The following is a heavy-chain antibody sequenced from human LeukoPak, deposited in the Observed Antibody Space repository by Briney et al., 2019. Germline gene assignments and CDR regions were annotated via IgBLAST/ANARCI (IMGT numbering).Heavy chain of an antibody. J-gene: IGHJ4*02. V-gene: IGHV4-34*01. CDR2: INHSGSA. D-gene: IGHD5-24*01. CDR3: ARSMATITRIDY. CDR1: GGSFSGYY. Sequence: SETLSLTCAVSGGSFSGYYWTWIRQPPGKGLEWIGEINHSGSANYNPSLKSRVTISLDTSKNQFSLKLSSVTAADTAVYYCARSMATITRIDYWGQGTLVTVSS.